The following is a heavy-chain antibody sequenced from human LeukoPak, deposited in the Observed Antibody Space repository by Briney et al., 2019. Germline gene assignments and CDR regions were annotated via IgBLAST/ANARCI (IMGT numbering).Heavy chain of an antibody. D-gene: IGHD6-19*01. J-gene: IGHJ4*02. CDR2: IKEDGSEK. Sequence: GGSLRLSCAASGFTFSTYWMHWVRQAPGKGLEWVATIKEDGSEKYYVDFMKGRLTISRDNAKNSLYLQMNSLRAEDTAVYHCVRGRGWFFEHWGQGTLVTVS. CDR1: GFTFSTYW. V-gene: IGHV3-7*01. CDR3: VRGRGWFFEH.